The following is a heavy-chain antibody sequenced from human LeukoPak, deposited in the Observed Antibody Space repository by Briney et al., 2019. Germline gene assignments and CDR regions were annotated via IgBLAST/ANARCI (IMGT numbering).Heavy chain of an antibody. V-gene: IGHV3-53*01. J-gene: IGHJ6*03. Sequence: GGSLRLSCVASGFTVSSNYMSWVRQAPGKGLEWVSVIYSSGTTYYADSVKGRFTISRDNSKNTLYLQMNSLRAEDTAVYYCATPTVPAAITHSYYYYMDVWGKGTTVTVSS. CDR1: GFTVSSNY. CDR2: IYSSGTT. D-gene: IGHD2-2*01. CDR3: ATPTVPAAITHSYYYYMDV.